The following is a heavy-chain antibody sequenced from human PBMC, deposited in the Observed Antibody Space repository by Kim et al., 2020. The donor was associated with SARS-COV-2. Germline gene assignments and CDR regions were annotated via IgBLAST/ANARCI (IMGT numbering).Heavy chain of an antibody. CDR3: ATAWHYYGSGLKNWFDP. J-gene: IGHJ5*02. CDR2: FDPEDGET. V-gene: IGHV1-24*01. D-gene: IGHD3-10*01. CDR1: GYTLTELS. Sequence: ASVKVSCKVSGYTLTELSMHWVRQAPGKGLEWMGGFDPEDGETIYAQKFQGRVTMTEDTSTDTAYMELSSLRSEDTAVYYCATAWHYYGSGLKNWFDPWGQGTLVTVSS.